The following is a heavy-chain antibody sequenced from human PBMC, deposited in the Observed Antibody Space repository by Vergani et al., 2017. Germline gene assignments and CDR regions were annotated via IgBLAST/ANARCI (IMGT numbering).Heavy chain of an antibody. V-gene: IGHV4-31*03. D-gene: IGHD3-22*01. Sequence: QVQLQESGPGLVKPSQTLSLICSVSGDSISSGVYYWNWIRQHPGKGLEWIGYIYSTGSTHHNPSLRRRINMSVDTSKNQFSLKLNSVTAAGTAMYYCARMGGYDEGDAFRIGYFDSWGPGILVTVSS. CDR1: GDSISSGVYY. CDR2: IYSTGST. J-gene: IGHJ4*02. CDR3: ARMGGYDEGDAFRIGYFDS.